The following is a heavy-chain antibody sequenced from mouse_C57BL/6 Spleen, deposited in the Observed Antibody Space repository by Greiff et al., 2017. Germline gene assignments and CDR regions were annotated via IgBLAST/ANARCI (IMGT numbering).Heavy chain of an antibody. D-gene: IGHD4-1*02. CDR2: ISSGGSYT. CDR1: GFTFSSYG. J-gene: IGHJ4*01. Sequence: EVHLVESGGDLVKPGGSLKLSCAASGFTFSSYGMSWVRQTPDKRLEWVATISSGGSYTYYPDSVKGRFTISRDNAKNTLYLQMSSLKSEDTAMYYCARLQLGRDAMDYWGQGTSVTVSS. V-gene: IGHV5-6*01. CDR3: ARLQLGRDAMDY.